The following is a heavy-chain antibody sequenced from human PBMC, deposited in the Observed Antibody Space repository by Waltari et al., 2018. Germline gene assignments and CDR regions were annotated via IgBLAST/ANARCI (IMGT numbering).Heavy chain of an antibody. V-gene: IGHV3-66*02. CDR3: ESMTYHYDSDGLLTDVIDL. CDR1: GFSVTNTY. D-gene: IGHD3-9*01. CDR2: LYSAGAT. J-gene: IGHJ3*01. Sequence: DVQVVESGGGLVQPGGSLSLSCAASGFSVTNTYMNLVRQAPGKGLEWVSILYSAGATYYADSVQGRFTVSRDNFRNTLYLQMNSLRAEDTAVYYCESMTYHYDSDGLLTDVIDLWGQGTKVTVSS.